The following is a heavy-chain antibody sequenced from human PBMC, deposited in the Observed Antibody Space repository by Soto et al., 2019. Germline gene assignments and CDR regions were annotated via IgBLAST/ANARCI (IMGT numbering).Heavy chain of an antibody. J-gene: IGHJ5*02. V-gene: IGHV4-59*01. CDR2: VYFGGNT. Sequence: PSETLSLTCTVSGCSLSSYYWTWIRQSPGKGLEWIGYVYFGGNTNYNPSLKSRVTISIDTSKNQFSLRLASVTAADTAFYYCGSVRPSGYVLSWGQGTLVTVSS. D-gene: IGHD6-25*01. CDR1: GCSLSSYY. CDR3: GSVRPSGYVLS.